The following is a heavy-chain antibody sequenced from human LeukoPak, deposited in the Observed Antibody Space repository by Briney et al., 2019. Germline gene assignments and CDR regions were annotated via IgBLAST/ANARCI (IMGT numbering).Heavy chain of an antibody. CDR1: GDSVSSKNGA. J-gene: IGHJ4*02. V-gene: IGHV6-1*01. CDR2: TYYRSKWYN. CDR3: ARDLGTTGWHTFDH. Sequence: SQTLSPTCAVSGDSVSSKNGAWNWIRQSPSRGLEWLGRTYYRSKWYNDYAESMEGRMTISQDTSKNQYSLHLNSVTPDDTAVYYCARDLGTTGWHTFDHWGQGTLVTVSS. D-gene: IGHD6-19*01.